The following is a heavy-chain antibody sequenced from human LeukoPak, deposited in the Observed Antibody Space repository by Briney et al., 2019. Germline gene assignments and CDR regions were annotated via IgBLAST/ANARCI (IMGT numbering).Heavy chain of an antibody. CDR3: ARGGSSGWYGRVVDY. V-gene: IGHV1-69*01. Sequence: GSPLKVSCKASGGTFSSYAISWVRQAAGQGLEWMGGMMPIFGTANYAQKFQGRVTITADESTSTAYMELSSLGSEYTAVYYCARGGSSGWYGRVVDYWGEGTLVTVSS. CDR2: MMPIFGTA. J-gene: IGHJ4*02. D-gene: IGHD6-19*01. CDR1: GGTFSSYA.